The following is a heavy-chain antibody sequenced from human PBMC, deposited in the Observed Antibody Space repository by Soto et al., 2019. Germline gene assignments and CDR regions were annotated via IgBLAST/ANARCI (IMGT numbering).Heavy chain of an antibody. D-gene: IGHD3-10*01. CDR1: AYSFTKYD. CDR3: ATLYGSGSYSVDLDT. J-gene: IGHJ3*02. V-gene: IGHV1-3*04. Sequence: ASVKVSCKASAYSFTKYDIHWVRQAPGQSLEWMGWINTDKGNTKYSQKFQGRATITSDTSASTAYMELSSLRSEDTAVYYCATLYGSGSYSVDLDTWGQGTMVTVSS. CDR2: INTDKGNT.